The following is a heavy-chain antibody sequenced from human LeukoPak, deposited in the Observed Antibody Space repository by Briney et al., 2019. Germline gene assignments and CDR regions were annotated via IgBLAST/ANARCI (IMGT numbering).Heavy chain of an antibody. V-gene: IGHV1-46*01. Sequence: AASVKVSCKASGYTFTSYYMHWVRQAPGQGLEWMGIINPSGGSTSYAQKFQGRVTMTRDMSTSTVYMELSSLRSEDTAVYYCARGARYCSSTSCQLNWFDPWGQGTLVTVSS. CDR2: INPSGGST. CDR1: GYTFTSYY. CDR3: ARGARYCSSTSCQLNWFDP. J-gene: IGHJ5*02. D-gene: IGHD2-2*01.